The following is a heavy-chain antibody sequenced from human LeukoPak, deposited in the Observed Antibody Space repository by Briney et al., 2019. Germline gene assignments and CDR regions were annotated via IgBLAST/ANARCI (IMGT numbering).Heavy chain of an antibody. Sequence: SETLSLTCTVSGGSISSYYWSWIRQPPGKGLEWIGYVYYSGSTNDNPSLKSRVTISVDTSKNQFSLKLSSVIAADTAVYYCARDGAAHFDYWGQGTLVTVSS. CDR1: GGSISSYY. CDR2: VYYSGST. V-gene: IGHV4-59*01. J-gene: IGHJ4*02. CDR3: ARDGAAHFDY. D-gene: IGHD6-13*01.